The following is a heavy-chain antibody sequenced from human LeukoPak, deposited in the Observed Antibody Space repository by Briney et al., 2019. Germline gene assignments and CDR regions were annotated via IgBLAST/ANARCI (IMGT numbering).Heavy chain of an antibody. V-gene: IGHV3-30*18. Sequence: PGRSLRLSCAASGFIFSNYGIHWVRQAPGKGLEWVAVISYDGSKKYYADSVKGRFTISRDNSKNTLYLQMDSLRPEDAAVYYCAKDLGVQWLLPYYSDYWGQGTLVTVSS. J-gene: IGHJ4*02. CDR2: ISYDGSKK. CDR1: GFIFSNYG. CDR3: AKDLGVQWLLPYYSDY. D-gene: IGHD6-19*01.